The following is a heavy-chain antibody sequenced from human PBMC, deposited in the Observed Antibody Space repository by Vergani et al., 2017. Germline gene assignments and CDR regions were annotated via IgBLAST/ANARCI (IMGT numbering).Heavy chain of an antibody. CDR3: AKDRYGDYLDYFDY. Sequence: EVKLMESGGGLVKPGGSLSLSCAASGVTFRSYAMSWVRQAPGKGLECVSAISGSGGRTYYADSVKGRFTIYRDKCKNTLYLQMDSLRAEDSAVDYCAKDRYGDYLDYFDYWGQGTLVTVSS. V-gene: IGHV3-23*01. D-gene: IGHD4-17*01. CDR1: GVTFRSYA. CDR2: ISGSGGRT. J-gene: IGHJ4*02.